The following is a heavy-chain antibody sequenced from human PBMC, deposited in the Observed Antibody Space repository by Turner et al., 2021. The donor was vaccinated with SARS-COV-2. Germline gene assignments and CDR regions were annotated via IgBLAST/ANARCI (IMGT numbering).Heavy chain of an antibody. CDR1: GGTVSRLA. V-gene: IGHV1-69*04. D-gene: IGHD2-15*01. Sequence: QVQLVQSEAAVKTPASSQRVACKPSGGTVSRLALNWVRQAPGQGLEGMGRVIPSVVIIHYIPRYQGRLKSPADQSASTGYMQLSSLRSDVTAMDYCASCCRDFSQKGWFDPWGQGTLVIVSS. J-gene: IGHJ5*02. CDR2: VIPSVVII. CDR3: ASCCRDFSQKGWFDP.